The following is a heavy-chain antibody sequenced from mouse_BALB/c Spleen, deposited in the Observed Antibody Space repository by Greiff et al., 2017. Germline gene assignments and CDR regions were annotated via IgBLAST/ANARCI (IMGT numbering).Heavy chain of an antibody. CDR3: TREGTTVSAY. J-gene: IGHJ3*01. V-gene: IGHV5-6-4*01. CDR2: ISSGGSYT. CDR1: GFTFSSYT. Sequence: EVQVVESGGGLVKPGGSLKLSCAASGFTFSSYTMSWVRQTPEKRLEWVATISSGGSYTYYPDSVKGRFTISRDNAKNTLYLQMSSLKSEDTAMYYCTREGTTVSAYWGQGTLVTVSA. D-gene: IGHD1-1*01.